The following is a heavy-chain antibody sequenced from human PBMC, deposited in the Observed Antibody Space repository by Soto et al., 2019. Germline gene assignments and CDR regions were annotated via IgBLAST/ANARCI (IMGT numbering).Heavy chain of an antibody. J-gene: IGHJ4*02. CDR3: ASSYGSGYRAFDY. CDR1: GDTFTFYS. Sequence: QVQLVQSGAEVKRPGSSVKVSCKASGDTFTFYSINWVGQAPGLGLEGMGRINPILSISNYAQRFQGRVTMTADKSTSTAYMELSSLRSEDTAIYYCASSYGSGYRAFDYWGQGALVTVSS. V-gene: IGHV1-69*02. CDR2: INPILSIS. D-gene: IGHD3-10*01.